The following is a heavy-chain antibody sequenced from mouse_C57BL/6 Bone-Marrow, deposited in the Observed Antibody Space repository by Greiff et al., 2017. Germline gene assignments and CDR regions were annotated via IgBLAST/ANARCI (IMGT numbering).Heavy chain of an antibody. CDR1: GYTFTDYY. J-gene: IGHJ3*01. CDR2: INPNNGGT. Sequence: VHVKQSGPELVKPGASVKISCKASGYTFTDYYMNWVKQSHGKSLEWIGDINPNNGGTSYNQKFKGKATLTVDKSSSTAYMELRSLTSEDSAVYYCASLGIYYDYDDAYWGQGTLVTVSA. V-gene: IGHV1-26*01. CDR3: ASLGIYYDYDDAY. D-gene: IGHD2-4*01.